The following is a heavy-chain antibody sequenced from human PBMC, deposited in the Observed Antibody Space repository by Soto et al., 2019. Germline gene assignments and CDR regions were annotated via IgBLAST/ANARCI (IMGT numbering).Heavy chain of an antibody. J-gene: IGHJ5*02. V-gene: IGHV4-31*03. Sequence: PSETLSLTCTVSGGSISTSGDYWSWIRQHPGKGLEWIGYISFRGLTDYNPSLRSRLTLSVDTSANQFSLNLTSVTAADTAIYFCARVSNDFSYGLFDPWGQGTLVTVSS. D-gene: IGHD4-4*01. CDR3: ARVSNDFSYGLFDP. CDR2: ISFRGLT. CDR1: GGSISTSGDY.